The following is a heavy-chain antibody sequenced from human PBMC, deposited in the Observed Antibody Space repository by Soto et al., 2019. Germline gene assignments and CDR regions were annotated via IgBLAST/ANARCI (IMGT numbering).Heavy chain of an antibody. CDR3: ARGVVTARDY. CDR1: GFTFSSYS. J-gene: IGHJ4*02. CDR2: ISSSSSYI. V-gene: IGHV3-21*01. D-gene: IGHD2-21*02. Sequence: EVQLVESGGGLVKPGGSLRLSCAASGFTFSSYSMNWVRHAPGKGLEWVSSISSSSSYIYYADSVKGRFTISRDNAKNSLYLQMNSLRAEDTAVYYCARGVVTARDYWGQGTLVTVSS.